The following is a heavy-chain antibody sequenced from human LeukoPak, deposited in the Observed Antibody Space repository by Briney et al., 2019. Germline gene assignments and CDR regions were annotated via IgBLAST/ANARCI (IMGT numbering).Heavy chain of an antibody. D-gene: IGHD1-7*01. J-gene: IGHJ4*02. CDR3: AKDGKTRNWNYFQAKPVY. CDR2: IFGSGDTT. Sequence: PGGSLRLSCAASGFTFSSYAMNWVRQAPGKGLEWVSIIFGSGDTTYYADSVKGRFSISRDISKNTLYLQMNSLRAEDTAIYYCAKDGKTRNWNYFQAKPVYWGQGTLVTVSS. V-gene: IGHV3-23*01. CDR1: GFTFSSYA.